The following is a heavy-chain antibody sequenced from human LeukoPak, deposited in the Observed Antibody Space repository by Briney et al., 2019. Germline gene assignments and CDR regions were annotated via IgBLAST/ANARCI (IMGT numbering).Heavy chain of an antibody. CDR1: GGSISSYY. V-gene: IGHV4-59*01. D-gene: IGHD3-22*01. CDR3: ARDRHYYDSSGYPYGGYMDV. J-gene: IGHJ6*03. CDR2: IYYSGST. Sequence: PSETLSLTCTVSGGSISSYYWSWIRQPPGKGLEWIGYIYYSGSTNYNPSLKSRVTISVDTSKNQFSLKLSSVTAADTAVYYCARDRHYYDSSGYPYGGYMDVWGKGTTVTVSS.